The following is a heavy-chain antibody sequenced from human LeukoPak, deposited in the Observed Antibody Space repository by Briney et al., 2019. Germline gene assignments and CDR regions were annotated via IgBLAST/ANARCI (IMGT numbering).Heavy chain of an antibody. J-gene: IGHJ3*02. D-gene: IGHD2/OR15-2a*01. CDR2: IKSSDTST. Sequence: GGSLRLSCAASGFSFSDSYMSWIRQAPGQGLEWLSYIKSSDTSTFYADSVKGRFTVSRDNAKNSLYLQTNSLRAEDTAVYYCARRGNMSSHAFDIWGQGTVVTVSS. CDR3: ARRGNMSSHAFDI. CDR1: GFSFSDSY. V-gene: IGHV3-11*01.